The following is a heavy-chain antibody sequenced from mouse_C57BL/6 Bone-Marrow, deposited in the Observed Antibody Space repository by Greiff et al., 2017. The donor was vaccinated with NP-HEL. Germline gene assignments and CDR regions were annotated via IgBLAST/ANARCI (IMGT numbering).Heavy chain of an antibody. Sequence: VQLQQSGAELVRPGASVKLSCKASGYTFTDYYINWVKQRPGQGLEWIARIYPGSGNTYYNEKFKGKATLTAEKSSSTAYMQLSSLTSEDSAVYVCARGWFRFITTVVATDWGQGTTLTVSS. D-gene: IGHD1-1*01. CDR1: GYTFTDYY. V-gene: IGHV1-76*01. CDR3: ARGWFRFITTVVATD. J-gene: IGHJ2*01. CDR2: IYPGSGNT.